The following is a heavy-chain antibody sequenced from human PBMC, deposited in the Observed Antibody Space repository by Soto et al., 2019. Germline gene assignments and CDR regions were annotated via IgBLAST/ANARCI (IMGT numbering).Heavy chain of an antibody. CDR1: GFTFSSYA. CDR3: ARVAVEMATIHVFDY. D-gene: IGHD5-12*01. CDR2: ISYDGSNK. Sequence: QVQLVESGGGVVQPGRSLRLSCAASGFTFSSYAMHWVRQAPGKGLEWVAVISYDGSNKYYADSVKGRFTLSRDNSKHTLYLQMNSLRAEDTAVYYCARVAVEMATIHVFDYWGQGTLVTVSS. V-gene: IGHV3-30-3*01. J-gene: IGHJ4*02.